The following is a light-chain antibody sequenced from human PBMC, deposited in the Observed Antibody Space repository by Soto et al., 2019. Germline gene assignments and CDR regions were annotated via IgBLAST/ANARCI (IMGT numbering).Light chain of an antibody. CDR1: SSNIGSNT. V-gene: IGLV1-44*01. CDR3: AAWDDSLNGRMV. Sequence: QSVLTQPPSASGTPGQRVTLSCSGSSSNIGSNTVNWYQQLPGTAPKLLIYSNNQRPSGVPDRFSGSKSGTSASLAISGLQSEDEADYYCAAWDDSLNGRMVFGGGTKVTVL. CDR2: SNN. J-gene: IGLJ2*01.